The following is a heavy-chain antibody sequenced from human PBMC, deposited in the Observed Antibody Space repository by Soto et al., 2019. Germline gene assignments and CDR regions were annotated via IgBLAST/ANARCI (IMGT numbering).Heavy chain of an antibody. Sequence: EVQLVESGGGLVQPGGSLKLSCAASGFTFSGSAMHWVRQASGKGLEWVGRIRSKANSYATAYAASVKGRFTISRDDSKNTAYLQMNSLKTEDTAVYYCTRLGFGGSYSAGFHYYYGMDVWGQGTTVTVSS. CDR2: IRSKANSYAT. CDR1: GFTFSGSA. D-gene: IGHD1-26*01. CDR3: TRLGFGGSYSAGFHYYYGMDV. J-gene: IGHJ6*02. V-gene: IGHV3-73*02.